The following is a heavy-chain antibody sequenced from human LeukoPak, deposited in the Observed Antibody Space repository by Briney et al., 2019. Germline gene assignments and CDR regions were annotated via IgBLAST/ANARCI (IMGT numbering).Heavy chain of an antibody. Sequence: SETLSLTCTVSGYSISSGYYWGWIRQPPGKGLEWIGSIYHSGSTYYNPSLRSRVTISVDTSKNQFSLKLSSVTAADTAVYYCARDNGGYSYGWYDYFDYWGQGTLVTVSS. CDR3: ARDNGGYSYGWYDYFDY. J-gene: IGHJ4*02. CDR2: IYHSGST. D-gene: IGHD5-18*01. V-gene: IGHV4-38-2*02. CDR1: GYSISSGYY.